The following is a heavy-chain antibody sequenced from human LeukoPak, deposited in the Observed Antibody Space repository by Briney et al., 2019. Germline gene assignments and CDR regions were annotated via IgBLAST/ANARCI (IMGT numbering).Heavy chain of an antibody. J-gene: IGHJ4*02. CDR3: AGLYCSSTSCYWDY. V-gene: IGHV4-4*09. CDR1: GGSISNYY. D-gene: IGHD2-2*01. CDR2: IYTGGNT. Sequence: PSETLSLTCTVSGGSISNYYSSWVRQPPGKGLELIGYIYTGGNTNYNPSLKSRVTISADTSNNQFSLKLSSVTAADTAVYYCAGLYCSSTSCYWDYWGQGTMVTVSS.